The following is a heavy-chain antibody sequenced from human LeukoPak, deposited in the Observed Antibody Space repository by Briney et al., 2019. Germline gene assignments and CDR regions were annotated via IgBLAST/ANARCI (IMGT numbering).Heavy chain of an antibody. CDR1: GGTFSSYA. Sequence: SVKVSCKASGGTFSSYAISWVRQAPGQGLEWMGGIIPIFGTANYAQKFQGRVTITTDESTSTAYMELSSLRSEDTAVYYCASNEGDRDGYNTGGSFDPWGQGTLVTVSS. CDR3: ASNEGDRDGYNTGGSFDP. D-gene: IGHD5-24*01. J-gene: IGHJ5*02. CDR2: IIPIFGTA. V-gene: IGHV1-69*05.